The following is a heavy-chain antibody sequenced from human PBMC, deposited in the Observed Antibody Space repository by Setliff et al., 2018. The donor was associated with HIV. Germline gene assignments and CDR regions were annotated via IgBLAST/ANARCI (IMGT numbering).Heavy chain of an antibody. CDR2: VDPEDGDI. CDR1: GYSFTDYY. V-gene: IGHV1-69-2*01. J-gene: IGHJ3*01. D-gene: IGHD3-16*01. CDR3: ARDDGGYNYAEAFDV. Sequence: GASVKVSCKASGYSFTDYYMHWVQQAPGKGLEWMGRVDPEDGDIIYAERFQGRVTIAADTSTDTAYMALSSLRSDDTAVYYCARDDGGYNYAEAFDVWGQVTMVTVSS.